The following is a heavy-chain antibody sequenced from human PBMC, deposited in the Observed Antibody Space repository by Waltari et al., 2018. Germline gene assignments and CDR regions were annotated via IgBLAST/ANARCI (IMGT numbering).Heavy chain of an antibody. Sequence: QVDLVQSGPEVKKPGASVKVSCKTSGYIFNDYYLHWVRRAPGQGLEWLGWINPNGGATYYAPKFRDRVTITTDTSIRTVYMHLTSLTSDDTALYFCAGLSEYWGQGTLITVSS. CDR3: AGLSEY. J-gene: IGHJ4*02. CDR2: INPNGGAT. CDR1: GYIFNDYY. V-gene: IGHV1-2*02.